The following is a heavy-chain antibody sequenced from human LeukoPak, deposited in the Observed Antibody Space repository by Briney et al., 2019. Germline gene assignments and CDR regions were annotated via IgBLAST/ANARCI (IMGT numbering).Heavy chain of an antibody. Sequence: GGSLRLSCAASGFTFSSYSMNWVRQAPGKGLEWVSSISSSSSYIYYADSVRGRFTISRDNAKNSLYLQMNSLRAEDTAVYYCAVAQPAAPFDYWGQGTLVTVSS. CDR3: AVAQPAAPFDY. D-gene: IGHD2-2*01. CDR2: ISSSSSYI. CDR1: GFTFSSYS. J-gene: IGHJ4*02. V-gene: IGHV3-21*01.